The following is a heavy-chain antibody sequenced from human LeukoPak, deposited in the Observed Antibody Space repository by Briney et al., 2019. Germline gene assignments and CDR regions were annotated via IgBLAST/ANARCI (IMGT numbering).Heavy chain of an antibody. CDR1: GGSVSSGSYY. CDR3: ARSRNYDFWSARMDV. V-gene: IGHV4-61*01. D-gene: IGHD3-3*01. J-gene: IGHJ6*02. Sequence: SETLSLTCTVSGGSVSSGSYYWSWIRQPPGKGLEWIGYIYYSGSTNYNPSLKSRVTISVDTSKNQFSLKLSSATAADTAVYYCARSRNYDFWSARMDVWGQGTTVTVSS. CDR2: IYYSGST.